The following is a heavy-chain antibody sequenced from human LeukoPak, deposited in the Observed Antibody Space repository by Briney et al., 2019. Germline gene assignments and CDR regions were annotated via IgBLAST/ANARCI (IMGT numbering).Heavy chain of an antibody. CDR3: AAMTTVTMYSYFFDS. D-gene: IGHD4-17*01. V-gene: IGHV4-34*01. CDR2: INHSGST. CDR1: GGSFSGYY. Sequence: ASETLSLTCVVYGGSFSGYYWSWIRQPPGKGLEWIGEINHSGSTNYNPSLKSRVTISLDTSKNQLSLRLTSVTAADTAIYYCAAMTTVTMYSYFFDSWGQGTLLTVSS. J-gene: IGHJ4*02.